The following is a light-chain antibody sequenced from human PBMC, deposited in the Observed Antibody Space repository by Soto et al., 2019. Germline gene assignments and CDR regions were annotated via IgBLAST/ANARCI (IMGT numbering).Light chain of an antibody. J-gene: IGLJ3*02. CDR3: QTWGTGLLV. CDR2: LNSDGSH. V-gene: IGLV4-69*01. Sequence: QSVLTQSPSASASLGASVKLTCTLSSGHSSYAIAWHQQQPEKGPRYLMKLNSDGSHSKGDGIPDRFSGSSSGAECYLTISSLQSEDEADYYCQTWGTGLLVFGGGTKVTVL. CDR1: SGHSSYA.